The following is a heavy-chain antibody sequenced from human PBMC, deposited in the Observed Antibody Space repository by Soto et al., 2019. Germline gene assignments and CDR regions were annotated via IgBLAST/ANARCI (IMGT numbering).Heavy chain of an antibody. CDR3: AKDRGSLYTSSSPLDF. J-gene: IGHJ4*02. D-gene: IGHD6-6*01. Sequence: GSLRLSCVASGFSFSEYTMSWVRQAPGKGLEWVSGISASGGSTYYADSVKGRFTISRDNSKNTLFLQMNSLRAEGTALYYCAKDRGSLYTSSSPLDFWGQGTLVTVSS. V-gene: IGHV3-23*01. CDR2: ISASGGST. CDR1: GFSFSEYT.